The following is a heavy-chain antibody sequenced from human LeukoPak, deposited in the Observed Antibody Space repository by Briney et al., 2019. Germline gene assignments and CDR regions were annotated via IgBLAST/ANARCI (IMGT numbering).Heavy chain of an antibody. CDR2: ISWDGGST. J-gene: IGHJ4*02. D-gene: IGHD3-10*01. CDR1: GFTFDDYA. Sequence: GGSLRLSCAASGFTFDDYAMHWVRQAPGKGLEWVSLISWDGGSTYYADSVKGRFTISRDNSKNSLYLQMNSLRAEDTALYYCAKDTSSPDNCGSGSYLDYWGQGTLVTVSS. V-gene: IGHV3-43D*03. CDR3: AKDTSSPDNCGSGSYLDY.